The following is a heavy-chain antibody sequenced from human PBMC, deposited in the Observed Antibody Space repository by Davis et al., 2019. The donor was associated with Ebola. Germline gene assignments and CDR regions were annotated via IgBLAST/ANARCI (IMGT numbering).Heavy chain of an antibody. Sequence: GESLKISCAASGFTFSSYEMNWVRQASGKGLEWVGRIRSKANSYATAYAASVKGRFTISRDDSKNTAYLQMNSLKTEDTAVYYCTSWVRQNDYWGQGTLVTVSS. D-gene: IGHD3-10*01. CDR1: GFTFSSYE. CDR2: IRSKANSYAT. J-gene: IGHJ4*02. CDR3: TSWVRQNDY. V-gene: IGHV3-73*01.